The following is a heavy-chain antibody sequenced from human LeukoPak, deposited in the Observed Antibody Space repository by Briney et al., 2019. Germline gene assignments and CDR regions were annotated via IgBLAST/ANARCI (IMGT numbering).Heavy chain of an antibody. V-gene: IGHV3-48*01. D-gene: IGHD3-22*01. J-gene: IGHJ3*02. CDR1: GFTFSSYS. CDR3: ARDHHRRLYDSQARDTFDI. CDR2: ISSSSSPI. Sequence: GGSLRLSCAASGFTFSSYSMDWVRQAPGKGLEWVSYISSSSSPIYYADSVKGRFAISRDNAKNSLYLQMNSLRAEDTAVYYCARDHHRRLYDSQARDTFDIWGQGTMVTVSS.